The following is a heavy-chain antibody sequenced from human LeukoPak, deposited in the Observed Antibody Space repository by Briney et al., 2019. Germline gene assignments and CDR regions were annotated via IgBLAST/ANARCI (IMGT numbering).Heavy chain of an antibody. CDR1: GFTFSSYG. CDR3: AKDGPPVEMATGYFDY. J-gene: IGHJ4*02. Sequence: GGSLRLSCAASGFTFSSYGMHWVRQAPGKGLEWVAFIRYDGSKKYYADSVKGRFTISRDNSKNTLYLQMNSLRAEDTAVYYCAKDGPPVEMATGYFDYWGQGTLVTVSS. CDR2: IRYDGSKK. D-gene: IGHD5-24*01. V-gene: IGHV3-30*02.